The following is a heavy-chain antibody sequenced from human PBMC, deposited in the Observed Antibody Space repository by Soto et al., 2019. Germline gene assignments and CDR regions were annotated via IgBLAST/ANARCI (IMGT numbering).Heavy chain of an antibody. D-gene: IGHD1-1*01. CDR2: IYYSGST. V-gene: IGHV4-31*03. CDR1: GGSISRRGYY. J-gene: IGHJ5*02. Sequence: QVQLQESGPGLVKPSQTLSLTCTVPGGSISRRGYYWSWIRQHPGKGLEWIGYIYYSGSTYSNPRVKSRVTISVATSKDQFSRKLSSVTAADTAVYYCARGPGLEKGWFDPWGQGTLVTVSS. CDR3: ARGPGLEKGWFDP.